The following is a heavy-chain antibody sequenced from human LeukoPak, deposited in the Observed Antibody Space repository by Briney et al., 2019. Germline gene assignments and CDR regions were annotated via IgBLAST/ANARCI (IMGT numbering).Heavy chain of an antibody. J-gene: IGHJ6*03. CDR1: GYTFTSYD. D-gene: IGHD6-13*01. CDR2: MNPNSGNT. CDR3: ARYYSSSGYYYYYYMDV. Sequence: ASVKVSCKASGYTFTSYDINWVRQATGQGLEWMGWMNPNSGNTGYAQKFQGRVTMTRNTSISTAYMELSSLRSEDTAVYYCARYYSSSGYYYYYYMDVWGKGTTDTVSS. V-gene: IGHV1-8*01.